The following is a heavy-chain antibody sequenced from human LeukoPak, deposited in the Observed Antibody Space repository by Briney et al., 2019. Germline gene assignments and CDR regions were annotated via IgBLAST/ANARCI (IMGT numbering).Heavy chain of an antibody. CDR1: GGSISSGGYY. CDR2: IYHSGST. CDR3: ARVVGAPEFDAFDI. V-gene: IGHV4-30-2*01. Sequence: PSQTLSLTCTVSGGSISSGGYYWSWIRQPPGKGLEWIGYIYHSGSTYYNPSLKSRVTISVDRSKNQFSLKLSSVTAADTAVYYCARVVGAPEFDAFDIWGQGTMVTVSS. D-gene: IGHD1-26*01. J-gene: IGHJ3*02.